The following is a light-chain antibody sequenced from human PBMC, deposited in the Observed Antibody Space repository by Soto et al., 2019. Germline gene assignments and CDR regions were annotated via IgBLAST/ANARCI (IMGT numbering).Light chain of an antibody. Sequence: QSVLTQPPSVPGAPGQRVTISCTGSSSNIGAGYDVHWYQQLPGTAPKLLIYGNSNRPSGVPDRFSGSKSGTSASLAITGLQAEDEADYYCQSYDSSLSGSVFGGVTKLTVL. V-gene: IGLV1-40*01. CDR1: SSNIGAGYD. CDR3: QSYDSSLSGSV. CDR2: GNS. J-gene: IGLJ2*01.